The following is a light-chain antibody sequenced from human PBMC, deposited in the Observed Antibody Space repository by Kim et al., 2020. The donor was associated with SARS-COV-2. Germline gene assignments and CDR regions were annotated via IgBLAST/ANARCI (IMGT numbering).Light chain of an antibody. J-gene: IGKJ1*01. Sequence: ASVGDRVTITWRASQGISNDLAWFQQKPGKVPKRLIYAASNLQSGVPSRFSGSGYGTEFTLTIISLQPEDFATYYCLQHNSYPWTFGQGTKVDIK. V-gene: IGKV1-17*03. CDR3: LQHNSYPWT. CDR1: QGISND. CDR2: AAS.